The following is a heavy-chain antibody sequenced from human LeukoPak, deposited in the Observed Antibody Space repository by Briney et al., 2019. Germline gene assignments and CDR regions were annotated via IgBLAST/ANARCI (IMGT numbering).Heavy chain of an antibody. CDR2: IYASGST. V-gene: IGHV4-61*02. CDR1: GGSISSGSYY. D-gene: IGHD3-10*01. CDR3: ARGGYYGSGNDFRFDP. Sequence: SETLSLTCTVSGGSISSGSYYWSWIRQPAGKGLKWIGRIYASGSTNYNPSLKSRVTISVDTSKNQFSLKLSSVTAADTAIYYCARGGYYGSGNDFRFDPWGQGTLVTVSS. J-gene: IGHJ5*02.